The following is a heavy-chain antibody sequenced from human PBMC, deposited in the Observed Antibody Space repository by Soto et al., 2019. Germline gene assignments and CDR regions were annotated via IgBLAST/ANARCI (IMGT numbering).Heavy chain of an antibody. Sequence: ETLSLTCAVYGGSFSGYYWSWIRQPPGKGLEWIGEINHSGSTNYNPSLKSRVTISVDTSKNQFSLKLSSVTAADTAVYYCARGEEGPTYYYYYYGMDVWGQGTTVTVSS. CDR3: ARGEEGPTYYYYYYGMDV. CDR2: INHSGST. J-gene: IGHJ6*02. V-gene: IGHV4-34*01. CDR1: GGSFSGYY.